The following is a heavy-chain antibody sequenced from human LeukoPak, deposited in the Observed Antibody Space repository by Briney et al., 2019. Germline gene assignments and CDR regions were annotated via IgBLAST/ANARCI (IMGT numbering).Heavy chain of an antibody. CDR2: IYTSGST. Sequence: PSQTLSLTCTVSGGSISSGSYYWSWIRQPAGKGLEWIGRIYTSGSTNYNPSLKSRVTISVDTSKNQFSLKLSSVTAADTAVYYCARSPPRLDFDYWGQGTLVTVSS. CDR1: GGSISSGSYY. CDR3: ARSPPRLDFDY. V-gene: IGHV4-61*02. J-gene: IGHJ4*02.